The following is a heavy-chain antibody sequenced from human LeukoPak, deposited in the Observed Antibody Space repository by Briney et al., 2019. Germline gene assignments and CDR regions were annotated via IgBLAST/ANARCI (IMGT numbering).Heavy chain of an antibody. J-gene: IGHJ3*02. Sequence: GGSLRLSCAASGFTFSSYSMNWVRQAPGKGLEWVSSISSSSSYIYYADSVKGRFTISRDNAKNSLYLQMNSLRAEDTAVYYCARLSPDDAFDIWGQGIMVTVSS. V-gene: IGHV3-21*01. CDR2: ISSSSSYI. CDR1: GFTFSSYS. CDR3: ARLSPDDAFDI.